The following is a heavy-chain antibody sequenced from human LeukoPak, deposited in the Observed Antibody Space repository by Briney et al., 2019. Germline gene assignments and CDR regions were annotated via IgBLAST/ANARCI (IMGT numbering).Heavy chain of an antibody. J-gene: IGHJ4*02. CDR1: GGSFSGYY. Sequence: PSETLSLTCAAYGGSFSGYYWSWIRQPPGKGLEWIGHINYNENTNYNPSLKSRVTISVDTSKNQFSLKLSSVTAADTAVYYCARGLRFRRYYFDYWGQGTLVTVSS. V-gene: IGHV4-34*01. D-gene: IGHD3-3*01. CDR3: ARGLRFRRYYFDY. CDR2: INYNENT.